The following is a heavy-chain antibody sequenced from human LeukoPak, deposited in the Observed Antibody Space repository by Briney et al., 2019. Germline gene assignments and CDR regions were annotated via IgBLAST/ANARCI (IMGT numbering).Heavy chain of an antibody. J-gene: IGHJ4*02. V-gene: IGHV3-21*01. CDR3: ARDPPTVTPYYFDY. Sequence: GSLRLSCAASGFTFSSYSMNWVRQAPGKGLEWVSSISSSSSYIYYADSVKGRFTISRDNAKNSLYLQMNSLRAEDTAVYYCARDPPTVTPYYFDYWGQGTLVTVSS. CDR2: ISSSSSYI. CDR1: GFTFSSYS. D-gene: IGHD4-17*01.